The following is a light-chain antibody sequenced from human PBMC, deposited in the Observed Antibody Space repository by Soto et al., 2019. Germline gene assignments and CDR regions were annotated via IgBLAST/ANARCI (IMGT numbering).Light chain of an antibody. CDR1: QNVDKF. V-gene: IGKV3-11*01. Sequence: EIELTQSPATVSLSPGETATLYCRASQNVDKFLAWYQQRPGQPPRLLIFDSSNRATGVPVRFSGSGSGTVFTLTIGSLEPEDSAVYYCQQRKNWPPITFGQGTRLEI. CDR2: DSS. CDR3: QQRKNWPPIT. J-gene: IGKJ5*01.